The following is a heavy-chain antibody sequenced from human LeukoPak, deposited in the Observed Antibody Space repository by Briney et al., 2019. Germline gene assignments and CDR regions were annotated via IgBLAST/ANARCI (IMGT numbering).Heavy chain of an antibody. J-gene: IGHJ4*02. Sequence: ASVKVSCKASGYTFTSYGISWVRQAPGQGLEWMGWISAYNGNTNYAQKLQGRVTMTRDTSTSTVYMELSSLRSEDTAVYYCARDQVGATDYDLDYWGQGTLVTVSS. V-gene: IGHV1-18*01. D-gene: IGHD1-26*01. CDR3: ARDQVGATDYDLDY. CDR2: ISAYNGNT. CDR1: GYTFTSYG.